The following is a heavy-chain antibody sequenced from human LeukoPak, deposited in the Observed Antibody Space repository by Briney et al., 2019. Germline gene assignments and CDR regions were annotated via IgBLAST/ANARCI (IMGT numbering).Heavy chain of an antibody. Sequence: ASVKVSCTASGYTFTSYYMHWVRQAPGQGLERMGIINPTGGSTTYAQKFQGRVTMTRDTSTSTVYMELSSLRSEATAVYYCARGVGVVGPGATGDSWGQGTLVTVSS. V-gene: IGHV1-46*01. D-gene: IGHD2-2*01. J-gene: IGHJ5*01. CDR1: GYTFTSYY. CDR2: INPTGGST. CDR3: ARGVGVVGPGATGDS.